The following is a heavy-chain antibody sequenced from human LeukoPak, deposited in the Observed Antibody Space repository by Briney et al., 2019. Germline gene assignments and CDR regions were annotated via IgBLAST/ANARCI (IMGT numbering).Heavy chain of an antibody. J-gene: IGHJ4*02. Sequence: GGSLRLSCAATGLSVSSNFMSWVRQAPGKGLEWVSSISSSSSYIYYADSVKGRFTISRDNAKNSLYLQMNSLRAEDTAVYYCASSTYYDFWSGYLPLDYWGQGTLITVSS. D-gene: IGHD3-3*01. V-gene: IGHV3-21*01. CDR3: ASSTYYDFWSGYLPLDY. CDR2: ISSSSSYI. CDR1: GLSVSSNF.